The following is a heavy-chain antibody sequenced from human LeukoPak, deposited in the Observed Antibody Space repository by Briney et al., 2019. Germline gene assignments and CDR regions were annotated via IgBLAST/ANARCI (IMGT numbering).Heavy chain of an antibody. CDR1: GFTVSSKF. CDR3: ARSGGDYFDY. V-gene: IGHV3-53*01. CDR2: INSGGTT. Sequence: GGSLRLSCAASGFTVSSKFMTWVRQAPGKGLEWVSVINSGGTTYYADSVKGRFTISRDSSRNTVYLQMNSLRAEDTAIYYCARSGGDYFDYWGQGALVTVSS. D-gene: IGHD1-26*01. J-gene: IGHJ4*02.